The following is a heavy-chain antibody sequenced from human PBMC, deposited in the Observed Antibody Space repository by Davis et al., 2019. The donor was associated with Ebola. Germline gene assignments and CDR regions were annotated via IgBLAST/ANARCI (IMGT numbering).Heavy chain of an antibody. CDR3: AREAEDYYGVDV. CDR1: GVSISGNNW. CDR2: IHHSGKT. Sequence: MPSETLSLTCAVSGVSISGNNWWSWVRQSPGKGLEWIGAIHHSGKTTYNPSLKSRVTISVDKSKNQFSLKLTAVTAADTAVYYCAREAEDYYGVDVWGQGTTVTVSS. V-gene: IGHV4-4*02. J-gene: IGHJ6*02.